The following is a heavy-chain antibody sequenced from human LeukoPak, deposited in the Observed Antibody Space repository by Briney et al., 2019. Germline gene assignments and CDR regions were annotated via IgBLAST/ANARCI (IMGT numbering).Heavy chain of an antibody. CDR2: ISSSSSYI. D-gene: IGHD3-22*01. CDR1: GFTFSSYS. V-gene: IGHV3-21*01. J-gene: IGHJ3*02. Sequence: GGSLRLSCAASGFTFSSYSMTWVRQAPGKGLEWVSSISSSSSYIYYADSVKGRFTTSRDNAKNSLYLQMNSLRAEDTAVYYCARDFPDYYDSSGYLKDDAFDIWGQGTMVTVSS. CDR3: ARDFPDYYDSSGYLKDDAFDI.